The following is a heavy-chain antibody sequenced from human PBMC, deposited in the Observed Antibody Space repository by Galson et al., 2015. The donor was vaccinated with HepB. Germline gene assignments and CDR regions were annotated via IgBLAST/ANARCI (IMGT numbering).Heavy chain of an antibody. CDR1: GYSFTSYW. CDR2: IDPSDSYT. Sequence: QSGAEVKKPGESLRISCKGSGYSFTSYWISWVRQMPGKGLEWMGRIDPSDSYTNYSPSFQGHVTISADKSISTAYLQWSSLKASDTAMYYCARHGGYSYGPYYYYYYGMDVWGQGTTVTVSS. J-gene: IGHJ6*02. V-gene: IGHV5-10-1*01. D-gene: IGHD5-18*01. CDR3: ARHGGYSYGPYYYYYYGMDV.